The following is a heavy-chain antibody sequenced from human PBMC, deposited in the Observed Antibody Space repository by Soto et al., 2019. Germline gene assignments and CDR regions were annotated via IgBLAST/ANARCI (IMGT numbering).Heavy chain of an antibody. V-gene: IGHV1-2*02. D-gene: IGHD1-1*01. CDR2: INPKTGDT. CDR3: ATGTNGTTGWYHP. J-gene: IGHJ5*02. CDR1: GYTFTDFY. Sequence: QVQLVQSGTEVKKPGASVTVSCKSSGYTFTDFYLHWLRQAPGQGLEWVGWINPKTGDTKSSQKFQGRVTMSRDTSVRTAYSELTSLTSDDTAMYYCATGTNGTTGWYHPWGQGTRVTVSS.